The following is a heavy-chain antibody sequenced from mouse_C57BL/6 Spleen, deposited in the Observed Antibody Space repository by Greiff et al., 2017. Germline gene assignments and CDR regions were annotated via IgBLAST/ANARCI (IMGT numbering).Heavy chain of an antibody. D-gene: IGHD2-3*01. V-gene: IGHV1-66*01. Sequence: QVQLQQSGPELVKPGASVKISCKASGYSFTSYYIHWVKQRPGQGLEWIGWIYPGSGNTKYNEKFKGKATLTEDTSSSAAYMQLRSLTSKDSAVYYCARYDGYSSWFAYWGQGTLVTVSA. J-gene: IGHJ3*01. CDR3: ARYDGYSSWFAY. CDR2: IYPGSGNT. CDR1: GYSFTSYY.